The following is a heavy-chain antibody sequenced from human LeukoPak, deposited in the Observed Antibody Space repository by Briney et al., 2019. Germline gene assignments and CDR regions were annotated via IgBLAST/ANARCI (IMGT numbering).Heavy chain of an antibody. CDR1: GFPFSSYA. V-gene: IGHV3-64*04. Sequence: GGSLRLSCSASGFPFSSYAMHWVRQAPGKGLEYVSAISDSGGSTYYADSVKGRFTISRDNSKNTLYLQMNSLRAEDTAVYYCASGMVRGVTFDYWGQGTLVTVSS. CDR2: ISDSGGST. J-gene: IGHJ4*02. D-gene: IGHD3-10*01. CDR3: ASGMVRGVTFDY.